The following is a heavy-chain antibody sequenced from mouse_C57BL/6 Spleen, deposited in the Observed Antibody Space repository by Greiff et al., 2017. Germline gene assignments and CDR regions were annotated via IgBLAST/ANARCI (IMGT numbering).Heavy chain of an antibody. CDR3: ASYYCGRSQAWFAY. CDR1: GYTFTNYW. V-gene: IGHV1-63*01. Sequence: QVQLQQSGAELVRPGTSVKMSCKASGYTFTNYWIGWAKQRPGHGLEWIGDIYPGGGYTNYNEKFKGKATLTADKSSSTAYMQFSSLTSEDSAIYYCASYYCGRSQAWFAYWGQGTLVTVSA. CDR2: IYPGGGYT. J-gene: IGHJ3*01. D-gene: IGHD1-1*01.